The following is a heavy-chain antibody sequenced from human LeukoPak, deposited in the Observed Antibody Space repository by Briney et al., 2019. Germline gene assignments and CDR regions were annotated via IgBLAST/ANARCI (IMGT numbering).Heavy chain of an antibody. V-gene: IGHV3-30*04. J-gene: IGHJ4*02. CDR3: ARDSSFDIVVVPAALDY. CDR2: ISYDGSNK. D-gene: IGHD2-2*01. Sequence: PGRSLRLSCAASGFTFSSYAMHWVRRAPGKGLEWVAVISYDGSNKYYADSVKGRFTISRDNSKNTLYLQMNSLRAEDTAVYYCARDSSFDIVVVPAALDYWGQGTLVTVSS. CDR1: GFTFSSYA.